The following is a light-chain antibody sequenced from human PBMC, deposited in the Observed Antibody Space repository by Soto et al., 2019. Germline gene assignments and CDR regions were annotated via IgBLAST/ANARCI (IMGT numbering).Light chain of an antibody. V-gene: IGKV1-5*01. CDR1: QTISGW. Sequence: DIQMTQPPSTLSASVGDTVTITCRASQTISGWLAWYQQRPAKAPNLLISDASTLESGVPSRFSGSGSGTTFTLPISTLQSDDFAAYYCLQYNGYYRTFGQGTK. CDR3: LQYNGYYRT. CDR2: DAS. J-gene: IGKJ1*01.